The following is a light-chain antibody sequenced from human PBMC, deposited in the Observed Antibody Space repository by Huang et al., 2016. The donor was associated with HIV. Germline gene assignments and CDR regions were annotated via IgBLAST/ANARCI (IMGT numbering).Light chain of an antibody. J-gene: IGKJ5*01. CDR3: QQRSGWPPSLT. CDR2: DAS. CDR1: QSVNSY. Sequence: EIVLTHSPATLSLSPGEIAPLSCRASQSVNSYLAWYPEKPGQAPRLLIYDASSRSPGIPARVSGSGSGTDFTLTITSLQPEDFTVYYCQQRSGWPPSLTFGQGTRLEIK. V-gene: IGKV3-11*01.